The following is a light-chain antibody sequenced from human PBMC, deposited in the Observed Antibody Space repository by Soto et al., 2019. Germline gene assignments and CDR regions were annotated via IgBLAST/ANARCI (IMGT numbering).Light chain of an antibody. CDR1: QSVGTY. V-gene: IGKV3-11*01. J-gene: IGKJ4*01. CDR3: QQRRAWPRV. CDR2: DAS. Sequence: EIVLTQSPATLSLSPGERATLSCRAIQSVGTYLVWYQQKPGQAPRLLIYDASKRAIGIPDRFSGSGSGTDFTLTISSLEHGDSAVYYCQQRRAWPRVFGGGTRME.